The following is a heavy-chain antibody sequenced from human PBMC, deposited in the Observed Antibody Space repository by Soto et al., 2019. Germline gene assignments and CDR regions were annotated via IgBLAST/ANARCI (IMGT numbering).Heavy chain of an antibody. D-gene: IGHD4-17*01. V-gene: IGHV2-5*02. CDR1: EFSLTTSGVG. CDR2: IYWDDSK. Sequence: QITLKESGPTLVKPTQTLTLTCTFSEFSLTTSGVGVGWIRQSPGKALEWLAVIYWDDSKHYSPSLKSRLTITKDTSKNQVVLTMTNMDPVDTATYYCTHKGYGDYPLDYWGQGTLVTVSS. CDR3: THKGYGDYPLDY. J-gene: IGHJ4*02.